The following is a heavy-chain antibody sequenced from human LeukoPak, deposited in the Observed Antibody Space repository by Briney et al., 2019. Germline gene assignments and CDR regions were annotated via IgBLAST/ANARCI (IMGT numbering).Heavy chain of an antibody. D-gene: IGHD3-9*01. J-gene: IGHJ4*02. Sequence: GRSLRLSCAASGFTFSSYGMHWVRQAPGKGLEWVAVISYDGSNKYYADSGKGRFTISRDNSKNTLYLQMNSLRAEDTAVYYCAKDLYLTGYSFDYWGQGTLVTVSS. CDR2: ISYDGSNK. CDR1: GFTFSSYG. CDR3: AKDLYLTGYSFDY. V-gene: IGHV3-30*18.